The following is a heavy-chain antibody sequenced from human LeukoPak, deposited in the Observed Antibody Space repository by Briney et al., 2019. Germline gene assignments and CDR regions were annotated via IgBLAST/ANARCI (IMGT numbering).Heavy chain of an antibody. V-gene: IGHV3-30-3*01. CDR1: GFTFSSYA. D-gene: IGHD1-14*01. J-gene: IGHJ6*02. CDR2: ISHDGNTK. CDR3: ARDGGNPRGYYPYGMDV. Sequence: GGSLRLSCAASGFTFSSYALHWVRQAPGKGLEWVAIISHDGNTKHYADSVKGRFTISRDNSKDTPYLQMNSLRVEDTAVYYCARDGGNPRGYYPYGMDVWGQGTTVTVSS.